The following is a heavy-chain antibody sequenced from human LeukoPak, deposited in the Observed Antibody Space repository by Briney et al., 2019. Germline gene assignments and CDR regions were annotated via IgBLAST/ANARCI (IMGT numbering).Heavy chain of an antibody. D-gene: IGHD2-21*01. CDR2: ISYSGRKK. J-gene: IGHJ3*02. CDR1: GLTFNNYA. CDR3: ARVRRNQYSLRAAGAFDI. V-gene: IGHV3-30*04. Sequence: SLRLSCAASGLTFNNYATHWVRQAPGKGLECVAAISYSGRKKSYADSMKGRFTISRDNTQNTLYLQMNSLQPEDTAVYYCARVRRNQYSLRAAGAFDIWGQGTRATVSS.